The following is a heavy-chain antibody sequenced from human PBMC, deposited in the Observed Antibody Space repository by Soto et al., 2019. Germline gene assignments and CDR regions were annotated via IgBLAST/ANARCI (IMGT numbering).Heavy chain of an antibody. V-gene: IGHV4-34*01. CDR1: GGSFSGYY. D-gene: IGHD4-17*01. Sequence: SETLSLTCAVYGGSFSGYYWSWIRQPPGKGLEWIGEINHSGSTNYNPSLKSRVTISVDTSKNQFSLKLSSVTAADTAVYYCERVSTVTTFHYWGPGTMLTVYS. CDR2: INHSGST. CDR3: ERVSTVTTFHY. J-gene: IGHJ4*02.